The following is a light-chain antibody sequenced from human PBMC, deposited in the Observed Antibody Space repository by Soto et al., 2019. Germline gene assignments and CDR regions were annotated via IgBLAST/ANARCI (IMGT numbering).Light chain of an antibody. CDR1: QTISTY. CDR2: DAS. CDR3: QQSDSPPYT. J-gene: IGKJ2*01. Sequence: DIQMTQSPSSLSASVGDRVTITCRASQTISTYLNWYQQKPGKAPRLLIYDASSLLSGVPSRFSGSGSGTDFTLTIASLQPADFSTDYCQQSDSPPYTFGQGTKVES. V-gene: IGKV1-39*01.